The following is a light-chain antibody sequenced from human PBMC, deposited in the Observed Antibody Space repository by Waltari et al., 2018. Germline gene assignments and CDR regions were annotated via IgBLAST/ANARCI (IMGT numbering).Light chain of an antibody. CDR1: QSITNW. CDR3: QQYDNYWT. CDR2: KAS. V-gene: IGKV1-5*03. Sequence: DIQMTQYPSTLSASVGDRVTITCRASQSITNWLAWYQQKPGKAPKLLIYKASNLESGVPSRFSGSVSGTEFTLTISSLQPDDFATYYCQQYDNYWTFGQGTKVEIK. J-gene: IGKJ1*01.